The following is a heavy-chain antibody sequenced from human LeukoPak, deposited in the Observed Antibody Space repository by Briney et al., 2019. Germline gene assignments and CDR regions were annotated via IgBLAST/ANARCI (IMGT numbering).Heavy chain of an antibody. CDR3: AIRYSGYEGGYYFDY. CDR1: GYTFTSYD. J-gene: IGHJ4*02. CDR2: INPNSGGT. V-gene: IGHV1-2*04. Sequence: ASVKVSCKASGYTFTSYDINWVRQATGQGLEWMGWINPNSGGTNYAQKFQGWVTMTRDTSISTAYMELSRLRSDDTAVYYCAIRYSGYEGGYYFDYWGQGTLVTVSS. D-gene: IGHD5-12*01.